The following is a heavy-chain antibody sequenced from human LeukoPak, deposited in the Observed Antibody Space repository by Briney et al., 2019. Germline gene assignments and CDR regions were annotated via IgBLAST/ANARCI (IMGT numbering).Heavy chain of an antibody. CDR2: ISGSGGST. D-gene: IGHD5-24*01. CDR1: GFTFSSYA. Sequence: GGSLRLSCAASGFTFSSYAMNWVRQAPGKGLEWVSTISGSGGSTYYVDSVKGRFTISRDNAKNTLYLQMNSLRAEDTAVYYCAKRGDGYFYYFDYWGQGTLVTVSS. V-gene: IGHV3-23*01. CDR3: AKRGDGYFYYFDY. J-gene: IGHJ4*02.